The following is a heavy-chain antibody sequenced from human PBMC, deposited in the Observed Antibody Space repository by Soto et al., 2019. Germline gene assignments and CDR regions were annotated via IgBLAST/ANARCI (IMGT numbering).Heavy chain of an antibody. V-gene: IGHV5-51*01. J-gene: IGHJ4*02. D-gene: IGHD2-2*01. CDR3: AKHEGYCSTTNCYNFDY. CDR1: AFTFTSYG. CDR2: IYPGDSDS. Sequence: GESLKISCNGSAFTFTSYGIAWVRQMPGKGLEWMGTIYPGDSDSSYSPSFQGQFTISADKSINTAYLHWSSLKASDTAIYYCAKHEGYCSTTNCYNFDYWGQGTLVTDS.